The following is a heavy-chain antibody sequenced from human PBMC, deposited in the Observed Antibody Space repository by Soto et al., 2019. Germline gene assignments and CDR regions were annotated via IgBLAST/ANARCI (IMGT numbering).Heavy chain of an antibody. D-gene: IGHD3-16*01. V-gene: IGHV1-46*01. Sequence: ASVKVSCKASGYTFTSYYMHWVRQAPGQGLEWMGIINPSGGSTSYAQKFQGRVTMTRDTSTSTVYMELSSLRSEDTAVYYCARKKRIPVWGIYSSYYYYYGMDVWGKGPTVTVSS. CDR3: ARKKRIPVWGIYSSYYYYYGMDV. J-gene: IGHJ6*04. CDR2: INPSGGST. CDR1: GYTFTSYY.